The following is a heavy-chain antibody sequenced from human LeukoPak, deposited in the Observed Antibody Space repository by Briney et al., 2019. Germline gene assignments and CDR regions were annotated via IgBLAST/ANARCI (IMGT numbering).Heavy chain of an antibody. D-gene: IGHD6-6*01. V-gene: IGHV3-30*04. CDR1: GFTFSSYA. CDR3: ASPVGSSSTYFQH. CDR2: ISYDGSNK. J-gene: IGHJ1*01. Sequence: PGGSLRLSCAASGFTFSSYAMHWVRQAPGKGLEWVAVISYDGSNKYYADSVKGRFTISRGNSKNTLYLQMNSLRAEDTAVYYCASPVGSSSTYFQHWGQGTLVTVPS.